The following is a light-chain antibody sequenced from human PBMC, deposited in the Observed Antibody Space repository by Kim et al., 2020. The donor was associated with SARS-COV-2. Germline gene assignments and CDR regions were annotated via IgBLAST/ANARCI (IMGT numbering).Light chain of an antibody. CDR1: QTVSSNY. CDR3: QQYGVSPFT. CDR2: GAS. Sequence: ENVLTQSPGTLSLSPGQRATLSCRASQTVSSNYLAWYQQKPGQAPRLLIYGASNRATGIPDRFSGSGSGTDFTLTITRLEPEDFVVYYCQQYGVSPFTFGGGTKVDIK. V-gene: IGKV3-20*01. J-gene: IGKJ4*01.